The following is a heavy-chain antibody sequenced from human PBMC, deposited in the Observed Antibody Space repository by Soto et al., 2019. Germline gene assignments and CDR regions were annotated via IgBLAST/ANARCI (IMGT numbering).Heavy chain of an antibody. J-gene: IGHJ6*02. CDR1: GYTFTSYG. D-gene: IGHD6-13*01. CDR3: ARDQLTGSSSWYQDYYYYGMDV. V-gene: IGHV1-18*04. CDR2: ISAYNGNT. Sequence: GASVKVSCKASGYTFTSYGISWVRQAPGQGLEWMGWISAYNGNTNYAQKLQGRVTMTTDTSTSTAYMGLRSLRSDDTAVYYCARDQLTGSSSWYQDYYYYGMDVWGQGTTVTVSS.